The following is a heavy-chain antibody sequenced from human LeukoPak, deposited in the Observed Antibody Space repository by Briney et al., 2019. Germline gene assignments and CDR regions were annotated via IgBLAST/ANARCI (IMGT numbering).Heavy chain of an antibody. CDR2: ISYDGNDK. D-gene: IGHD6-19*01. CDR1: GFTFSSYG. J-gene: IGHJ4*02. V-gene: IGHV3-30*18. CDR3: AKGCVSVAYLNYFDS. Sequence: PGGSLRLSCAASGFTFSSYGMHWVRQAPGKGLEWVAVISYDGNDKYYADSVKGRFTISRDNSKNTLYPQMNSLRSEDTAVYYCAKGCVSVAYLNYFDSWGQGTLVTVSS.